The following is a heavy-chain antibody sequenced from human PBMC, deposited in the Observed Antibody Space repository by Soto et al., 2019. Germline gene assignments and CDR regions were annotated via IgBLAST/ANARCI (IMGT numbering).Heavy chain of an antibody. CDR3: ARALIAAYYYYYMDV. CDR1: GYTFTSYA. V-gene: IGHV1-3*01. J-gene: IGHJ6*03. D-gene: IGHD2-8*01. Sequence: QVQLVQSGAEVKKPGASVKVSCKASGYTFTSYAMHWVRQAPGQRLEWMGWINAGNGNTKYSQKFQGRVTITRDTSASTAYMELSSLRSEDTAAYYCARALIAAYYYYYMDVWGKGTTVTVSS. CDR2: INAGNGNT.